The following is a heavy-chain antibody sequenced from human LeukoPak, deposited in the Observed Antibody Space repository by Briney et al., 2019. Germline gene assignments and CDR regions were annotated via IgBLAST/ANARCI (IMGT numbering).Heavy chain of an antibody. CDR2: VNPHSGVR. J-gene: IGHJ4*02. Sequence: ASVKVSCKSSGFTFSDYYIHWVRQAPGQGLEWMGYVNPHSGVRSSPQRFQGRVTTTPDTSISVVYMELSSLTSDDTAIYYCVREGNDLLSKNFDYWGQGTLVTVSS. CDR1: GFTFSDYY. D-gene: IGHD2/OR15-2a*01. CDR3: VREGNDLLSKNFDY. V-gene: IGHV1-2*02.